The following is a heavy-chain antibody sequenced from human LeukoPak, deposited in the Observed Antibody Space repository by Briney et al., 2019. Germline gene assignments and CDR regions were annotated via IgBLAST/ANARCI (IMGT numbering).Heavy chain of an antibody. CDR3: AKDTYCSGGSCVFYFDY. CDR1: GFTFSSYW. Sequence: GGSLRLSCAVSGFTFSSYWMSWVRQAPGKGLELVAKIKPDGSETNHVDSVRGRFTISRDNAKNSLNLQMNSLRAEDTAVYYCAKDTYCSGGSCVFYFDYWGQGTLVTVSS. D-gene: IGHD2-15*01. V-gene: IGHV3-7*03. CDR2: IKPDGSET. J-gene: IGHJ4*02.